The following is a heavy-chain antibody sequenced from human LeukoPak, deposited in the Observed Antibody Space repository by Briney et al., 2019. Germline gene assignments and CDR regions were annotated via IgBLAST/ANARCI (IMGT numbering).Heavy chain of an antibody. CDR1: GYTFTSYD. J-gene: IGHJ3*02. CDR2: MNVNSGNT. CDR3: ARNLGPYYDFWSGYPDAFDI. D-gene: IGHD3-3*01. Sequence: ASLKVSCEPSGYTFTSYDINCVRQATGQRVEWRGWMNVNSGNTGSAQKLQGTVTINRNTSISTAYMELSSLISEDTAVYYCARNLGPYYDFWSGYPDAFDIWGQGTMVTVSS. V-gene: IGHV1-8*03.